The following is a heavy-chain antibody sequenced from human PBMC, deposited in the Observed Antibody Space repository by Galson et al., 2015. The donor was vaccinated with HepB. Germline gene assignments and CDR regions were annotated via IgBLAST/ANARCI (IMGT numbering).Heavy chain of an antibody. CDR1: GFTFSSYA. D-gene: IGHD3-22*01. V-gene: IGHV3-23*01. CDR3: AKSQGYYDSSGYYDGYFDL. J-gene: IGHJ2*01. Sequence: SLRLSCAASGFTFSSYAMSWVRQAPGKGLEWVSAISGSGGSTYYADSVKGRFTISRDNSKDTLYLQMNSLRPEDTAVYYCAKSQGYYDSSGYYDGYFDLWGRGTLVTVSS. CDR2: ISGSGGST.